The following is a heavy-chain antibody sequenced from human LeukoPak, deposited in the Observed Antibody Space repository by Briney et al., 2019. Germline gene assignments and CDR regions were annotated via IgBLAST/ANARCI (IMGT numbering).Heavy chain of an antibody. CDR1: GGSISSYY. CDR3: ARRTQWPYYFDY. J-gene: IGHJ4*02. Sequence: SETLSLTCTVSGGSISSYYWSLIRQPPGKGLEWIGYIYYSGSTNYNPSLKSRVTISVDTSKNQFSLKLSSVTAADTAVYYCARRTQWPYYFDYWGQGTLVTVSS. CDR2: IYYSGST. V-gene: IGHV4-59*08. D-gene: IGHD6-19*01.